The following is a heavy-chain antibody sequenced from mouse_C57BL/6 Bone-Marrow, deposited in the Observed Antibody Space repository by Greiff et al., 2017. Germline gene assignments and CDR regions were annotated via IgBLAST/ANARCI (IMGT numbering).Heavy chain of an antibody. D-gene: IGHD2-4*01. V-gene: IGHV1-82*01. CDR1: GYAFSSSW. J-gene: IGHJ1*03. CDR3: ARSDCYYWYFDV. Sequence: QVQLKQSGPELVKPGASVKISCKASGYAFSSSWMNWVKQRPGRGLEWIGRIYPGDGDTNYNGKFKGKATLTADKSSSTAYMQLSSLTSEDSAIYFCARSDCYYWYFDVWGTGTTVTVSS. CDR2: IYPGDGDT.